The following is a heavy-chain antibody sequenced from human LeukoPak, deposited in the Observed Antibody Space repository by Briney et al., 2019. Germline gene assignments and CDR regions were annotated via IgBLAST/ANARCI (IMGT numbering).Heavy chain of an antibody. J-gene: IGHJ5*02. Sequence: GGSLRLSCAASGFTFSSYGMHWVRQAPGKGLEWVAVISYGGSNKYYADSVKGRFTISRDNSKNTLYLQMNRLRAEDTAVYYCAKDRGTGWSVWLDAWGQGTMVTVSS. D-gene: IGHD6-19*01. CDR1: GFTFSSYG. CDR3: AKDRGTGWSVWLDA. V-gene: IGHV3-30*05. CDR2: ISYGGSNK.